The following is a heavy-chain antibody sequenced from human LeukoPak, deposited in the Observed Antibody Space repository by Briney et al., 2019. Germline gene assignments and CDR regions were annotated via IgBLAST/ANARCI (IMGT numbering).Heavy chain of an antibody. CDR2: IKQDGSEK. CDR1: GFTFSSYW. Sequence: AGGSLRLSCAASGFTFSSYWMSWVRQAPGKGLEWVANIKQDGSEKYYVDSVKGRFTISRDNAKNSLYLQMNSLRAEDTAVYYCARDERGGDCYSDAFDIWGQGTMVTVSS. J-gene: IGHJ3*02. CDR3: ARDERGGDCYSDAFDI. V-gene: IGHV3-7*03. D-gene: IGHD2-21*02.